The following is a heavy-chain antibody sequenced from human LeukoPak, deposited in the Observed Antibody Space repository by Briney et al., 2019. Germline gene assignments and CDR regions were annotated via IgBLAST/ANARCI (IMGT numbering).Heavy chain of an antibody. Sequence: ASVKVSCKASGYTFTGYYMHWVRQAPGQGLEWMGIINPSGGSTSYAQKFQGRVTMTRDTSTSTVYMELSSLRSEDTAVYYCASSGSSWQLYFDYWGQGTLVTVSS. CDR1: GYTFTGYY. J-gene: IGHJ4*02. V-gene: IGHV1-46*01. CDR3: ASSGSSWQLYFDY. D-gene: IGHD6-13*01. CDR2: INPSGGST.